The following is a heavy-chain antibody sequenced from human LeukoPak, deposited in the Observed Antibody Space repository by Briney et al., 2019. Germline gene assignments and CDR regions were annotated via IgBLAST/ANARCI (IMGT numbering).Heavy chain of an antibody. CDR3: ARAIVGAKSWDY. J-gene: IGHJ4*02. CDR2: IYHSGST. Sequence: SQTLSLTCTVSGGSISSGGYYWSWIRQPPGKGLERIGYIYHSGSTYYNPSLKSRVTISVDRSKNQFSLKLSSVTAADTAVYYCARAIVGAKSWDYWGQGTLVTVSS. D-gene: IGHD1-26*01. V-gene: IGHV4-30-2*01. CDR1: GGSISSGGYY.